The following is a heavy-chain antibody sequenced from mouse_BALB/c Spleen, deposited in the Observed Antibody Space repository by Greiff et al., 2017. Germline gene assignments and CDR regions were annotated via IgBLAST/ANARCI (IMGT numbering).Heavy chain of an antibody. Sequence: EEQRVESGCGLVKPGGSLKLSCAASGFTFSDYYMYWVRQTPEKRLEWVATISDGGSYTYYPDSVKGRFTISRDNAKNNLYLQMSSLKSEDTAMYYCARDDDGGLAYWGQGTLVTVSA. CDR2: ISDGGSYT. V-gene: IGHV5-4*02. CDR1: GFTFSDYY. D-gene: IGHD2-12*01. J-gene: IGHJ3*01. CDR3: ARDDDGGLAY.